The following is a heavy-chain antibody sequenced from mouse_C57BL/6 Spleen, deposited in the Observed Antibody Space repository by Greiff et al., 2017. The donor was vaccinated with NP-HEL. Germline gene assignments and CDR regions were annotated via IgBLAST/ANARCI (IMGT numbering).Heavy chain of an antibody. Sequence: QVQLQQPGAELVMPGASVKLSCKASGYTFTSYWMHWVKQRPGQGLEWIGEIDPSDSYTNYNQKFKGKSTLTVDKSSSTAYMQLSSLTSEDSAVYYCARPGDYYAMDYWGQGTSVTVSS. CDR2: IDPSDSYT. CDR1: GYTFTSYW. CDR3: ARPGDYYAMDY. V-gene: IGHV1-69*01. J-gene: IGHJ4*01.